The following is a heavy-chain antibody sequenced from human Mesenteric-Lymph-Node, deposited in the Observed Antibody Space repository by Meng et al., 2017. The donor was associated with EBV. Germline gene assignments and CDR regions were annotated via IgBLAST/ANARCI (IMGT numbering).Heavy chain of an antibody. Sequence: QAELVQSGPEVKKPGASVKVSCRSSADTYTSWVRQAPGQGLAWMGWSKIYNYDTNYAKTFKARVTITTDTFTGTAYMELRGLTSADTAVYYCASDYLYFEEWGQGTLVTVSS. CDR1: ADTYTS. V-gene: IGHV1-18*01. J-gene: IGHJ1*01. CDR3: ASDYLYFEE. CDR2: SKIYNYDT.